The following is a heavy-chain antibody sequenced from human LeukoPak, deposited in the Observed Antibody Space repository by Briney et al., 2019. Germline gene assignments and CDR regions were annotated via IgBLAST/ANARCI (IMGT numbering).Heavy chain of an antibody. CDR1: GYIFTSYW. CDR2: IYPGDSDT. D-gene: IGHD6-19*01. CDR3: VRGTSGWFYDAFDI. Sequence: GESLKISCKGSGYIFTSYWIGWVRQMPEKGLEWMGIIYPGDSDTRYSTSFQGQVTISADKSITTAYLQWSSLKASDTAMYYCVRGTSGWFYDAFDIWGQGTMVTVSS. V-gene: IGHV5-51*01. J-gene: IGHJ3*02.